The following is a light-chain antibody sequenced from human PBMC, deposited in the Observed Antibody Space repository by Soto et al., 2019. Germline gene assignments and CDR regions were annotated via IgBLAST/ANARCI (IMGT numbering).Light chain of an antibody. CDR3: SSYISGSFLVV. CDR1: SSDVGGYDY. J-gene: IGLJ2*01. CDR2: EVR. Sequence: QSALTQPASVSGSPGQSITISCTGTSSDVGGYDYVSWYQQHPGKAPKLIIYEVRNRPSGVSNRFSGSKSGNTASLTISGIQTDDESMYYCSSYISGSFLVVFGGGTKVTVL. V-gene: IGLV2-14*01.